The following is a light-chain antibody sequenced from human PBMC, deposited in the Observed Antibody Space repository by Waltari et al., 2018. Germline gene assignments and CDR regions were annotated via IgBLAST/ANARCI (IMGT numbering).Light chain of an antibody. V-gene: IGKV3-15*01. J-gene: IGKJ5*01. CDR1: QSVTSN. CDR3: QQYNRWPPIT. Sequence: IVLTQSPATLSVSPGESAIISCRASQSVTSNLAWYQQKPGQAPRLLIYDASTSATSIPARFRGSGSGAEFTLTISSLQSEDSATYYCQQYNRWPPITFGQGTRLEI. CDR2: DAS.